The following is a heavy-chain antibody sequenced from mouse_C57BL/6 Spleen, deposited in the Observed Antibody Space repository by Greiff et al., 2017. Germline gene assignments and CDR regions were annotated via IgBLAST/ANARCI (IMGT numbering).Heavy chain of an antibody. CDR2: IDPSDSET. V-gene: IGHV1-52*01. CDR1: GYTFTSYW. D-gene: IGHD1-1*01. CDR3: AREPYYYGSSHPYYAMDY. Sequence: VQLQQPGAELVRPGSSVKLSCKASGYTFTSYWMHWVKQRPIQGLEWIGNIDPSDSETHYNQKFKDKATLTVDKSSSTAYMQLSSLTSEDSAVYYCAREPYYYGSSHPYYAMDYWGQGTSVTVSS. J-gene: IGHJ4*01.